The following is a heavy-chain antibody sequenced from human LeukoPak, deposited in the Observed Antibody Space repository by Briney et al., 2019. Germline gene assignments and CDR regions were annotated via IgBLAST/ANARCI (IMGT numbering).Heavy chain of an antibody. CDR1: GFTFSSYS. D-gene: IGHD1-26*01. V-gene: IGHV3-66*01. Sequence: GGSLRLSCAASGFTFSSYSMNWVRQAPGKGLEWVSVIYSGGGTYYADSVKGRFSISRDNIKNTVYLQMNSLRAEDTAVYYCARIHIVGVYMDVWGKGTTVTISS. J-gene: IGHJ6*03. CDR2: IYSGGGT. CDR3: ARIHIVGVYMDV.